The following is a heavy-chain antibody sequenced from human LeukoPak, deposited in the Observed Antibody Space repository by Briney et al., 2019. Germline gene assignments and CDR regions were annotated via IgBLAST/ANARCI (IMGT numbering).Heavy chain of an antibody. Sequence: GGSLRLSCAASGFTFSSYSMNWVRQAPGKGLEWVSYISSSSSTIYYADSVKGRFTISRDNAKNSLYLQMNSLRAEDTAVYYCARPTTVTRGYWYFDLWGRGTLVTVSS. J-gene: IGHJ2*01. CDR3: ARPTTVTRGYWYFDL. CDR1: GFTFSSYS. CDR2: ISSSSSTI. D-gene: IGHD4-17*01. V-gene: IGHV3-48*04.